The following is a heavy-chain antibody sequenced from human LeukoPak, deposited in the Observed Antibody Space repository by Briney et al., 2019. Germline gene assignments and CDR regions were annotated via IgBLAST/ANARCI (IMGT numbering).Heavy chain of an antibody. CDR1: GFTFSSYG. CDR3: ARGHYGMDV. CDR2: ISYDGSNK. Sequence: GGSLRLSCAASGFTFSSYGMHWVRQAPGKGLEWVAVISYDGSNKYYADSVKGRFTISRDNAKNSVYLQMNSLRAEDTAVYYCARGHYGMDVWGQGATVTVSS. V-gene: IGHV3-33*05. J-gene: IGHJ6*02.